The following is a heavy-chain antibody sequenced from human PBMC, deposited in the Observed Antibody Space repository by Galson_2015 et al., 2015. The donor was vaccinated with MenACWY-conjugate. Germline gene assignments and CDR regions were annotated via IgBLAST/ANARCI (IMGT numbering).Heavy chain of an antibody. CDR3: TRRLMANCRDAFDF. J-gene: IGHJ3*01. CDR1: GYIFSTYW. CDR2: IYPGDTYI. Sequence: QSGAEVKKPGESLTISFQGSGYIFSTYWIAWVRQMPGKGLEWMGMIYPGDTYIRNNPSFEGQVTMSVDKSISTAYLRWSSLKASDTAMYYCTRRLMANCRDAFDFWGQGTMVTVSS. D-gene: IGHD5-24*01. V-gene: IGHV5-51*01.